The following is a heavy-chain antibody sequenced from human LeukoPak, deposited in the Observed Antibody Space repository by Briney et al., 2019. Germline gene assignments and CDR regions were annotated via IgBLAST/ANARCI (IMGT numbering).Heavy chain of an antibody. V-gene: IGHV1-58*02. CDR1: GFTXTSSA. CDR2: IVVGSGNT. J-gene: IGHJ4*02. D-gene: IGHD1-26*01. CDR3: AAVIDSGSYYVADY. Sequence: SVKVSCKASGFTXTSSAMQWVRQARGQRLEWIGWIVVGSGNTNYAQKFQERVTITRDMSTSTAYMELSSLRSEDTAVYYCAAVIDSGSYYVADYWGQGTLVTVSS.